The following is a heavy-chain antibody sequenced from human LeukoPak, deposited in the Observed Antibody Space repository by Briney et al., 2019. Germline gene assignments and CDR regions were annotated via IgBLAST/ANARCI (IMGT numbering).Heavy chain of an antibody. Sequence: ASVKVSCKASGYTFISYDINWVRQATGQGLEWMGWMNPNSGNTGYAQKFQGRVTMTRNTSISTAYMELSSLRSEDTAVYYCASSGIHYYYYGMDVWGQGTTVTVSS. J-gene: IGHJ6*02. CDR2: MNPNSGNT. CDR3: ASSGIHYYYYGMDV. V-gene: IGHV1-8*01. D-gene: IGHD5-18*01. CDR1: GYTFISYD.